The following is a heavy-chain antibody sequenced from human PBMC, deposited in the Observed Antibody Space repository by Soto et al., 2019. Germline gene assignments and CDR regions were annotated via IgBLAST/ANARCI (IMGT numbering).Heavy chain of an antibody. CDR3: ARSVAVPGAHIDY. V-gene: IGHV4-59*01. Sequence: PSETLSLTCIVSGGSISCSYWSWIRQSPGKGLEWLGYVYYTGSTNYSPSLRSRVSISVDTSKNEFSLRLSSVTAADTAVYFCARSVAVPGAHIDYWGQGTQVTVPS. CDR1: GGSISCSY. D-gene: IGHD6-19*01. CDR2: VYYTGST. J-gene: IGHJ4*02.